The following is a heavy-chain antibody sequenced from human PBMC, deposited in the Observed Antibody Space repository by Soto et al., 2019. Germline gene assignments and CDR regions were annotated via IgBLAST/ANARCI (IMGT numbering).Heavy chain of an antibody. CDR2: ISYDGRNK. CDR1: GFTFSSYG. V-gene: IGHV3-30*18. CDR3: VKDGSSGWPYFYDMDV. D-gene: IGHD6-19*01. Sequence: QVQLVESGGGVVQPGWSLRLSCAASGFTFSSYGMHWVRQAPGKGLEWVAVISYDGRNKYYADAVKGRFTISRDNSKNTLYLQTSSLRAEDTAVYYCVKDGSSGWPYFYDMDVWGQGTTVTVSS. J-gene: IGHJ6*02.